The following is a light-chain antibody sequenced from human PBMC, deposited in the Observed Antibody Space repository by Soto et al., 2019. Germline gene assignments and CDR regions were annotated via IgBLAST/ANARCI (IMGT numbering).Light chain of an antibody. CDR2: KAS. Sequence: DIKMTLSPSTLSAYVGDRVTITCRASQSISSWLAWYQQKPGKAPKLLIYKASSLESGVPSRFSGSGSGTEFTLTISSLQSEDFAVYYCQQFNNWPRTFGQGSKADVK. J-gene: IGKJ1*01. CDR3: QQFNNWPRT. CDR1: QSISSW. V-gene: IGKV1-5*03.